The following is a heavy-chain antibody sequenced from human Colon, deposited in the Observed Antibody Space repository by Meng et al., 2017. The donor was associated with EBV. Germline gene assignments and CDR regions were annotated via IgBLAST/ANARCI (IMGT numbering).Heavy chain of an antibody. CDR2: INHSGST. D-gene: IGHD2/OR15-2a*01. Sequence: QLRQQRSGRGAVVQSSAAVLISWASCGSLCSRYYWSWVRQPPGKGLEWIGEINHSGSTNYNPSLKSRVTISVDESKNQFSLRLSSVTAADTAVYYCARDGAYCKADGYYNCWGQGTLVTVSS. CDR3: ARDGAYCKADGYYNC. J-gene: IGHJ4*02. V-gene: IGHV4-4*02. CDR1: CGSLCSRYY.